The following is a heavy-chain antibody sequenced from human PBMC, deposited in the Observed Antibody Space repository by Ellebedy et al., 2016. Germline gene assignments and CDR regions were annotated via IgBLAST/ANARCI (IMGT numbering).Heavy chain of an antibody. CDR2: IKQDGSET. J-gene: IGHJ4*02. CDR1: GFTFSSYW. Sequence: GESLKISCVAPGFTFSSYWMSWVRQASGKGLEWVADIKQDGSETHYMDSVKGRFTISRDNARDSLYLEMTSLRVEDTGVYYCATQWELYDWGQGTLVTVSS. CDR3: ATQWELYD. V-gene: IGHV3-7*01. D-gene: IGHD1-26*01.